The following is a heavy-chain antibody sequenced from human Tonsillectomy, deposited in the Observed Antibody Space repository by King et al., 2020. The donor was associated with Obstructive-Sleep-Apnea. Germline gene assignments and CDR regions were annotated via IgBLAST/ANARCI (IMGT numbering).Heavy chain of an antibody. V-gene: IGHV4-31*03. D-gene: IGHD4-23*01. CDR2: IYYSGST. CDR3: ASGYGGNPLDY. CDR1: GGAISSGGYY. J-gene: IGHJ4*02. Sequence: QLQESGPGRVKPSQTLSLTCTVSGGAISSGGYYWSWIRQHLGKGLEWIVYIYYSGSTYYNPSLKSRVTISVDTSKNQFSLKLRSVTAADTAVYYCASGYGGNPLDYWGQGTLVTVSS.